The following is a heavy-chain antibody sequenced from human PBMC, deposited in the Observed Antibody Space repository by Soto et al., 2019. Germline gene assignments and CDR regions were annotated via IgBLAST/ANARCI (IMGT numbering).Heavy chain of an antibody. Sequence: QVQLQESGPGLVKPSQTVSLTCTVSGGSITSSGYYWSWIRQHPGEGLEWIGFTSNSGSTSYNPSLKSRVTISVDTSSNQFSLNLKSVTAADTAVYYCARGGGSTKVDYWGQGTLVTVSP. V-gene: IGHV4-31*03. CDR2: TSNSGST. CDR1: GGSITSSGYY. J-gene: IGHJ4*02. D-gene: IGHD2-2*01. CDR3: ARGGGSTKVDY.